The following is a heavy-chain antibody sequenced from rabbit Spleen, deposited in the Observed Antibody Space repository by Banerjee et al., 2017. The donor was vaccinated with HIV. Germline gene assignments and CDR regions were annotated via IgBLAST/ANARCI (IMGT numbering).Heavy chain of an antibody. CDR2: IEAGSSGFT. CDR1: GFSFSVSSY. D-gene: IGHD1-1*01. J-gene: IGHJ4*01. Sequence: QEQLVESGGGLVQPEGSLTLTCTASGFSFSVSSYMCWVRQAPGKGLEWIACIEAGSSGFTYFANWAKGRFTISMTSSTTVTLRMTSLTATDTATYFCARDLVGVIGWNFYLWGQGTLVTVS. CDR3: ARDLVGVIGWNFYL. V-gene: IGHV1S45*01.